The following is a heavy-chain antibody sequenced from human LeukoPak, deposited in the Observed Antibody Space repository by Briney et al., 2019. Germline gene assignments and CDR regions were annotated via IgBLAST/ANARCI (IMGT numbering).Heavy chain of an antibody. CDR2: ISSSGSTI. V-gene: IGHV3-48*01. CDR1: GFTFSSYD. J-gene: IGHJ4*02. D-gene: IGHD2-15*01. Sequence: PGGSLRLSCAASGFTFSSYDMNWVRQAPGKGLEWVSYISSSGSTIYYADSVKGRVTISRDNAKNSLYLQMNSLRAEDTAMYYCARILGYCSGGSCWSVFGYWGQGTLVTVSS. CDR3: ARILGYCSGGSCWSVFGY.